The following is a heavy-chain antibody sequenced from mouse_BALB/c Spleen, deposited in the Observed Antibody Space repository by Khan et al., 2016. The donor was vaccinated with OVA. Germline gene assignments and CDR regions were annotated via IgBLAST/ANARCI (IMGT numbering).Heavy chain of an antibody. CDR1: GYSITSDYA. D-gene: IGHD2-14*01. Sequence: EVQLQELGPGLVKPSQSLSLTCTVTGYSITSDYAWIWIRQFPGNKLEWMGYISYSGSTSYNPSLKSRISITRDTSKNQFFLQLNSVTTEDTATXYCASTRFYYRYSVFDYWGQATTLTVSS. CDR3: ASTRFYYRYSVFDY. V-gene: IGHV3-2*02. J-gene: IGHJ2*01. CDR2: ISYSGST.